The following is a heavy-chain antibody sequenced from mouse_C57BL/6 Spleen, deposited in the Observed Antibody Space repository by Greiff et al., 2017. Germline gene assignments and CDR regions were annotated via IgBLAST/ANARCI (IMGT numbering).Heavy chain of an antibody. Sequence: QVQLQQSGAELVKPGASVKLSCKASGYTFTEYTIHWVKQRSGQGLEWIGWFYPGSGSIKYNEKFKDKATLTADKSSSTVYMELSRLTSEDSAVYFCARHEGEANLSDCYGSSSKAWFAYWGQGTLVTVSA. CDR1: GYTFTEYT. CDR3: ARHEGEANLSDCYGSSSKAWFAY. V-gene: IGHV1-62-2*01. CDR2: FYPGSGSI. J-gene: IGHJ3*01. D-gene: IGHD1-1*01.